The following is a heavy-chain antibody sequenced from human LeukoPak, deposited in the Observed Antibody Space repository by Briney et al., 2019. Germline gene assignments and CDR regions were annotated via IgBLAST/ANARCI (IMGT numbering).Heavy chain of an antibody. CDR3: AKEADCSSTSCYFINWFDP. J-gene: IGHJ5*02. Sequence: GGSLRLSCAASGFTFSSYGMHWVRQAPGKGLEWVAFIRYDGSNKYYADSVKGRFTISRDNSKNTLYLQMNSLRAEDTAVYYCAKEADCSSTSCYFINWFDPWGQGTLVTVSS. V-gene: IGHV3-30*02. D-gene: IGHD2-2*01. CDR2: IRYDGSNK. CDR1: GFTFSSYG.